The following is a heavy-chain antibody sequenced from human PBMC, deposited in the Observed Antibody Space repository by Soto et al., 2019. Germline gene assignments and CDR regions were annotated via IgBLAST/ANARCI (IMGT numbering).Heavy chain of an antibody. J-gene: IGHJ3*02. CDR2: IYYSGST. Sequence: SETLSLTCTVSGGSISSGDYYWSWIRQPPGKGLEWIGYIYYSGSTYYNPSLKSRVTISVDTSKNQFSLKLSAVTAADTAVYYCARVSSRMINAFDIWGQGTMVA. CDR3: ARVSSRMINAFDI. D-gene: IGHD3-16*01. CDR1: GGSISSGDYY. V-gene: IGHV4-30-4*01.